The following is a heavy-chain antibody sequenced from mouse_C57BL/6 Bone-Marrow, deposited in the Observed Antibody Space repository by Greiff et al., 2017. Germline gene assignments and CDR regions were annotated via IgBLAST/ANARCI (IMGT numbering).Heavy chain of an antibody. D-gene: IGHD2-3*01. CDR1: GFTFSSYA. V-gene: IGHV5-4*01. J-gene: IGHJ3*01. CDR3: ARAVGWLLPSWFAY. CDR2: ISDGGSYT. Sequence: EVQGVESGGGLVKPGGSLKLSCAASGFTFSSYAMSWVRQTPEKRLEWVATISDGGSYTYYPDNVKGRFTISRDNATNNLYLQMSHLKSEDTSMYYCARAVGWLLPSWFAYWGQGTLVTVSA.